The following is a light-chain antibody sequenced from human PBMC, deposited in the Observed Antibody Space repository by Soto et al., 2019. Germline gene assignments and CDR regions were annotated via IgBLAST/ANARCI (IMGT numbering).Light chain of an antibody. CDR2: GAS. J-gene: IGKJ4*01. CDR1: QSVGTN. Sequence: EVVMTQSPATQSVSPGERATLSCRASQSVGTNLARYQQKPGQAPRLLIYGASTRATGIPARFSGSGSGTEFTLTISSLQSEDLAVYYCQQYNKWPPLTFGGGTKVEIK. CDR3: QQYNKWPPLT. V-gene: IGKV3-15*01.